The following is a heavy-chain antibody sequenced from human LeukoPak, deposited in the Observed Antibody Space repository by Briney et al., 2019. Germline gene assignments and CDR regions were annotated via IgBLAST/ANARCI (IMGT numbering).Heavy chain of an antibody. D-gene: IGHD3-3*01. CDR3: ARDYGYYDFWSGRLDY. CDR2: IYHSGST. J-gene: IGHJ4*02. Sequence: SETLSLTCTVSGASISSGSDYWGWIRQPPGKGLEWIGSIYHSGSTYYNPSLKSRVTISVDTSKNQFSLKLSSVTAADTAVYYCARDYGYYDFWSGRLDYWGQGTLVTVSS. CDR1: GASISSGSDY. V-gene: IGHV4-39*07.